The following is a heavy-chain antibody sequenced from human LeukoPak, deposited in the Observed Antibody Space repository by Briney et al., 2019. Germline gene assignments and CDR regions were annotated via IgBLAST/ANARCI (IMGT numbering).Heavy chain of an antibody. CDR1: GGSISGYY. V-gene: IGHV4-59*01. CDR3: ARRDGY. D-gene: IGHD5-24*01. Sequence: SETLSLTCTVSGGSISGYYWSWIRQPPGKGLEWIGYIYYTGRTNYNSSLKSRVTISVDTSKNQFSLKLSSVTAADTAVYYCARRDGYWGQGTLVTVSS. J-gene: IGHJ4*02. CDR2: IYYTGRT.